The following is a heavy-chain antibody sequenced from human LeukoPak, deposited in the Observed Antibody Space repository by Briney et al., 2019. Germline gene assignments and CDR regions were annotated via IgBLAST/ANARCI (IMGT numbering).Heavy chain of an antibody. CDR3: ARVAAWLRSPFDY. Sequence: GASVKVSCKASGYTFTGYYMHWVRQAPGQGLEWMGWINPNSGGTNYAQKFQGRVTMTRDTSISTAYMELSRLRSDDTAVYYCARVAAWLRSPFDYWGQGTLVTVSS. V-gene: IGHV1-2*02. CDR1: GYTFTGYY. D-gene: IGHD5-12*01. J-gene: IGHJ4*02. CDR2: INPNSGGT.